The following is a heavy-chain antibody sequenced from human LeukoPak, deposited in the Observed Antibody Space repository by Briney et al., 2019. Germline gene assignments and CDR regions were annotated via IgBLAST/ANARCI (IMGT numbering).Heavy chain of an antibody. CDR3: ASYGSGAK. Sequence: PSETLSLTCAVSGGSISSNSYYWGWIRQPPGKGLEWIGSIYYSGSTYYNPSLKSRVTISVDTSKKQFSLKLSSVTAADTAVYYCASYGSGAKWGQGTLVTVSS. V-gene: IGHV4-39*01. CDR1: GGSISSNSYY. D-gene: IGHD3-10*01. J-gene: IGHJ4*02. CDR2: IYYSGST.